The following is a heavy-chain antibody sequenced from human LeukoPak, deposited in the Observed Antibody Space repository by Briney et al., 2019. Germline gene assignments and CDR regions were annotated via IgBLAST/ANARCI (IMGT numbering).Heavy chain of an antibody. J-gene: IGHJ4*02. Sequence: PGRSLRLSCAASGFTFSSYGMHWVRQAPGKWLEWVAVISYDGSNKYYADSVKGRFTISRDNSKNTLYLQMNSLRAEDTAVYYCAKGDYYDSSGYSDYWGQGTLVTVSS. CDR2: ISYDGSNK. D-gene: IGHD3-22*01. CDR3: AKGDYYDSSGYSDY. V-gene: IGHV3-30*18. CDR1: GFTFSSYG.